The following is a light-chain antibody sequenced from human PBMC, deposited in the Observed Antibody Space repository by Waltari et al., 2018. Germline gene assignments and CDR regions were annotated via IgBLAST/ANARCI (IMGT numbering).Light chain of an antibody. CDR3: SSCSYAPTTTVI. Sequence: QSALTQPASVSGSPGPSLTIPCTGPHPHVGPYGHVSWYQHHPGKAPKLIIYEVTNRPSGISNRFSASKSDDTASLTISGLQAEDEATYYCSSCSYAPTTTVIFGGGTKVTVL. CDR1: HPHVGPYGH. V-gene: IGLV2-14*01. J-gene: IGLJ2*01. CDR2: EVT.